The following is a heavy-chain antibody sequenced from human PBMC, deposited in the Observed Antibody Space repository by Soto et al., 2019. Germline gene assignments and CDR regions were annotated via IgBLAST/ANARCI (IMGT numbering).Heavy chain of an antibody. CDR3: AEDRFTSTVRKYWFFDL. D-gene: IGHD3-10*01. CDR1: GFTFTNYA. CDR2: ISGGDGDT. V-gene: IGHV3-23*01. Sequence: EVHLLESGGGLVKPGGSLRLACAASGFTFTNYAMTWVRQAPGKGLEWVSSISGGDGDTSYADSVKGRFTTSRDNSENTVFLQLNRLRPDDTAVYYCAEDRFTSTVRKYWFFDLWGRGTLVTVSS. J-gene: IGHJ2*01.